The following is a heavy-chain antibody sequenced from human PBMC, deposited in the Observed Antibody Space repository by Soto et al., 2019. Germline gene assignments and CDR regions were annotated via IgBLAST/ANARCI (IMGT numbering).Heavy chain of an antibody. CDR2: ITYDGSFQ. J-gene: IGHJ4*02. V-gene: IGHV3-30*18. Sequence: GGSLRLSCAASGFTFNTYGMAWVRQTPGRGLEWVAVITYDGSFQYYADSVKGRFTISRDNSKNTLSLHLNTLKPEDTAVYHCAKDRVGGTFYTPLAFWGQGTLVTVSS. CDR3: AKDRVGGTFYTPLAF. CDR1: GFTFNTYG. D-gene: IGHD1-7*01.